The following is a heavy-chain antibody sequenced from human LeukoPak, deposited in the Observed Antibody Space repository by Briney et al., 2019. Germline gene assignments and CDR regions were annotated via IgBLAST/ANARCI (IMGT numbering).Heavy chain of an antibody. CDR2: IYPRDGST. V-gene: IGHV1-46*01. CDR3: ARDQEGFDY. Sequence: GASVKVSCKASGYSFTSNYIHWVRQAPGQGLEWMGMIYPRDGSTSYAQRFQDRVTVTRDTSTGTVHMELSGLRSEDTAVYYCARDQEGFDYWGQGTQVTVSS. J-gene: IGHJ4*02. CDR1: GYSFTSNY.